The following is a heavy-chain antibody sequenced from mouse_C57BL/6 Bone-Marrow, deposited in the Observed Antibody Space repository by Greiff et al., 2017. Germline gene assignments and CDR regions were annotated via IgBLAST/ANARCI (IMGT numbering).Heavy chain of an antibody. D-gene: IGHD1-1*01. CDR1: GFTFSSYA. Sequence: EVMLVESGEGLVKPGGSLKLSCAASGFTFSSYAMSWVRQTPEKRLEWVAYISSGGDYIYYADTVKGRFTISRDNARNTLYLQMSSLKSEDTAMYYCTRERGYGSSPYYFDYWGQGTTLTASS. CDR3: TRERGYGSSPYYFDY. CDR2: ISSGGDYI. V-gene: IGHV5-9-1*02. J-gene: IGHJ2*01.